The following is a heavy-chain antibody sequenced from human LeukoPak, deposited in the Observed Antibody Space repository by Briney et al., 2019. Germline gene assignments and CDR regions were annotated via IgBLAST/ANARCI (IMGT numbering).Heavy chain of an antibody. V-gene: IGHV3-23*01. CDR1: GFYFSSHG. D-gene: IGHD3-10*01. J-gene: IGHJ2*01. CDR2: ISSGSDYT. CDR3: AKIGVIGKWYYDV. Sequence: GGSLTLSCAASGFYFSSHGMSWVRQAPWKGPEWVSSISSGSDYTFYADSMKGRFTISRDNSKNTLYLQMNSLSAGDTAIYYCAKIGVIGKWYYDVWGRGTLVTVSS.